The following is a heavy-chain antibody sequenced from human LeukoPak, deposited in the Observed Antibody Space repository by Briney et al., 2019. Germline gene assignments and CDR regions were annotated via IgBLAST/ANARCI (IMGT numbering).Heavy chain of an antibody. J-gene: IGHJ1*01. Sequence: GGSLRLSCAASGFTFNNYAMTWVRQAPGKGLQWVANIKTDGSEKYYVDSVKGRFTISRDNAKNSLYLQMNSLRAEDTAVYYCATYSSLNRREFQFWGQGTLLTVSS. CDR2: IKTDGSEK. V-gene: IGHV3-7*01. CDR3: ATYSSLNRREFQF. CDR1: GFTFNNYA. D-gene: IGHD3-22*01.